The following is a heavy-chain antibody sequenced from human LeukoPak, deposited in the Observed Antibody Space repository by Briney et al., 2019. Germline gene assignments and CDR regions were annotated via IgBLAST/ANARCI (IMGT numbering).Heavy chain of an antibody. CDR1: GYSISSGYY. J-gene: IGHJ5*02. D-gene: IGHD3-10*01. V-gene: IGHV4-38-2*02. CDR3: ARISLLWFGELLTHNWFDP. CDR2: IYHSGST. Sequence: PSETLSLTCTVSGYSISSGYYWGWIRQPPGKGLEWIGSIYHSGSTYYNPSLKSRVTISVDTSKNQFSLKLSSVTAADTAVYYCARISLLWFGELLTHNWFDPWGQGTLVTVSS.